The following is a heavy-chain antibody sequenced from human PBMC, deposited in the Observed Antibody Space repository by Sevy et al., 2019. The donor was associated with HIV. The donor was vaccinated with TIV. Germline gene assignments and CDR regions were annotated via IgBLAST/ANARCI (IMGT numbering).Heavy chain of an antibody. J-gene: IGHJ6*02. CDR1: GFTISTYW. CDR2: INEDGTEQ. CDR3: ARDNATVSRRGLRYYYYGTDV. D-gene: IGHD2-2*01. V-gene: IGHV3-7*01. Sequence: GGSLRLSCAASGFTISTYWMSWFRQAPGKGLEWVANINEDGTEQFYVDSVKGRFTMSRDNAKNSLYLQMNSLRAEDAAVYYCARDNATVSRRGLRYYYYGTDVWGQGTTVTVSS.